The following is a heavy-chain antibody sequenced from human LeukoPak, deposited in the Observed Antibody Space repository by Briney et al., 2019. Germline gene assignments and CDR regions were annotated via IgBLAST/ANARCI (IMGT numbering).Heavy chain of an antibody. J-gene: IGHJ4*02. Sequence: GGSLRLSCAASGFTFNNYWMTWVRQAPGKGLEWVANIKQDGSEKYYVDSVKGRFTISSDNAKNSLYLQMNSLRGEDTALYYCARVGMVGLNYDLLRGSIDSWGQGTLVSVSS. CDR3: ARVGMVGLNYDLLRGSIDS. CDR1: GFTFNNYW. V-gene: IGHV3-7*01. CDR2: IKQDGSEK. D-gene: IGHD3-9*01.